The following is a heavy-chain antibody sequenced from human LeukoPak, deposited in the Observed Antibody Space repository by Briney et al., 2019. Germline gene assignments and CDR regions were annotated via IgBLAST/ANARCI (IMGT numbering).Heavy chain of an antibody. CDR3: ARDLAYSRLDY. CDR2: INPDGNKK. V-gene: IGHV3-7*01. CDR1: GLTFSSSW. J-gene: IGHJ4*02. D-gene: IGHD5-18*01. Sequence: GGSLRLSCAVSGLTFSSSWMDWVPQAPGKGLECVASINPDGNKKYSADSVKGRFTISRDNAENSLYLQMNSLRVEDTAFYYCARDLAYSRLDYWGQGMLVTVSS.